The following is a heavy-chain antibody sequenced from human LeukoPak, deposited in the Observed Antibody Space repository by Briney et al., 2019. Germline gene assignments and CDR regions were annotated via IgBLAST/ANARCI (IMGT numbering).Heavy chain of an antibody. V-gene: IGHV1-18*01. CDR1: GHSFGNYG. J-gene: IGHJ6*02. CDR2: ISAHNGNT. CDR3: AREVVNYHGSGSFSPRQDYYGMDV. D-gene: IGHD3-10*01. Sequence: ASVKVSCKSSGHSFGNYGFSWVRQAPGQGLEWKGRISAHNGNTNYAQKFQGRVTMTTDTSTTTAYMELRSLRSDDTAVYYCAREVVNYHGSGSFSPRQDYYGMDVWGQGTTVIVSS.